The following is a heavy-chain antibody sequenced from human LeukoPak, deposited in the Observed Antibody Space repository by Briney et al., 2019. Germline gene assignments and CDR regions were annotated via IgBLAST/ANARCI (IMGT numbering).Heavy chain of an antibody. CDR3: ARVACSGGSCYHSFDY. J-gene: IGHJ4*02. V-gene: IGHV4-38-2*01. CDR2: IYHSGST. Sequence: SETLSLTCAVSGYSISSGYYWGWIRQPPGKGLEWIGSIYHSGSTYYNPSLKSRVTISVDTSKNQFSPKLSSVTAADTAVYYCARVACSGGSCYHSFDYWGQGTLVTVSS. D-gene: IGHD2-15*01. CDR1: GYSISSGYY.